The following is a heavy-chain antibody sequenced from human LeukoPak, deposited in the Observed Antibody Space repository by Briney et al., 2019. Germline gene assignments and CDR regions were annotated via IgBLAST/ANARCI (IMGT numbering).Heavy chain of an antibody. V-gene: IGHV3-7*01. J-gene: IGHJ4*02. CDR3: ARWSLGDY. CDR2: IKPDGSDQ. CDR1: GFTFSSYA. D-gene: IGHD1-26*01. Sequence: GSLRLSCAASGFTFSSYAMSWVRQAPGKGLEWVANIKPDGSDQYYVDSVKGRFTISRDNAKNSLYLQMNSLRAEDTAVYYCARWSLGDYWGQGTLVTVSS.